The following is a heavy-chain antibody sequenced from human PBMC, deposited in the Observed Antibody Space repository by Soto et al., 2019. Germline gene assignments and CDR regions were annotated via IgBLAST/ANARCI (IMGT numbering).Heavy chain of an antibody. CDR1: GFTFSSYG. D-gene: IGHD6-19*01. V-gene: IGHV3-30*18. Sequence: QVQLVESGGGVVQPGRSLRLSCAASGFTFSSYGMHWVRQAPGKGLEWLAVISYDGSNKYYAESVKGRFTISIDNSKNTLYLQMSSLRAEDTAVYYCAKPIFRGSGWYQAFDIWGQGTMVTVSS. CDR3: AKPIFRGSGWYQAFDI. J-gene: IGHJ3*02. CDR2: ISYDGSNK.